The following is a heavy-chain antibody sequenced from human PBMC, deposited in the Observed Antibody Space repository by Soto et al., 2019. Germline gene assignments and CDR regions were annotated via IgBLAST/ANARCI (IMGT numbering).Heavy chain of an antibody. CDR2: IIPIFGTA. Sequence: SVKVSCKASGGTFSSYAISWVRQAPGQGLEWMGGIIPIFGTANYAQKFQGRVTITADESTSTAYMELSSLRSEDTAVYYCARGITRRSYYGAFDICGQGTMVTVSS. D-gene: IGHD1-26*01. V-gene: IGHV1-69*13. CDR1: GGTFSSYA. CDR3: ARGITRRSYYGAFDI. J-gene: IGHJ3*02.